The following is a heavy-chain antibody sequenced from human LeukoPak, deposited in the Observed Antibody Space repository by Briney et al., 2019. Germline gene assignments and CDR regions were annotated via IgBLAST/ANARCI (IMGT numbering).Heavy chain of an antibody. CDR2: TYYRSKWYN. V-gene: IGHV6-1*01. D-gene: IGHD1-26*01. CDR3: ARALSGSYYEFLGNAFDI. J-gene: IGHJ3*02. CDR1: GDSVSSNSAA. Sequence: SQTLSLTCAISGDSVSSNSAAWNWLRQSPSRGLGWLGRTYYRSKWYNDYAVSVKSRITINPDTSKNQFSLQLNSVTPEDTAVYYCARALSGSYYEFLGNAFDIWGQGTMVTVSS.